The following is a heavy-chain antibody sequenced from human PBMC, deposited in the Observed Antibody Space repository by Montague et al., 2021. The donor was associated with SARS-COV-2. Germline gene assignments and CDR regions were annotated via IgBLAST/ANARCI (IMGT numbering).Heavy chain of an antibody. D-gene: IGHD3-10*01. CDR3: ARGIRITMVRGVTIDY. CDR1: GFTFSSYS. V-gene: IGHV3-21*01. CDR2: ISSSSSCI. J-gene: IGHJ4*02. Sequence: SMSLSCAASGFTFSSYSMNWVRQAPGKGLEWVSSISSSSSCIYYADSVKGRFTISRDNAKNSLYLQMNSLRAEDTAVYYCARGIRITMVRGVTIDYWGQGTLVTVSS.